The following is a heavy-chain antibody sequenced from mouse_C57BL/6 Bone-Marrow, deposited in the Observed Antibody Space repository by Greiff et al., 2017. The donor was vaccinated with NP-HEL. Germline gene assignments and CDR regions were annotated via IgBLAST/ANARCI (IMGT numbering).Heavy chain of an antibody. Sequence: VQLQQPGAELVKPGASVKMSCKASGYTFTSYWITWVKQRPGQGLEWIGDIYPGSGSTNYNAKFKSKATLTVDTSSSTAYMQLSSLTSEDSAVYYCARSYDGHYGGFAYWGQGTLVTVSA. CDR2: IYPGSGST. D-gene: IGHD2-3*01. V-gene: IGHV1-55*01. CDR3: ARSYDGHYGGFAY. J-gene: IGHJ3*01. CDR1: GYTFTSYW.